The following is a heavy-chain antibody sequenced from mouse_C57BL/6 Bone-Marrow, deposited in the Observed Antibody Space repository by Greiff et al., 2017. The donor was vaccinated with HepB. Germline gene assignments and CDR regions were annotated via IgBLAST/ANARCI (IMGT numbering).Heavy chain of an antibody. Sequence: VQLKESGPELVKPGASVKISCKASGYAFSSSWMNWVKQRPGKGLEWIGRIYPGDGDTNYNGKFKGKATLTADKSSSTAYMQLSSLTSEDSAVYFCARNGSFDYWGQGTTLTVSS. CDR1: GYAFSSSW. D-gene: IGHD1-1*01. CDR2: IYPGDGDT. CDR3: ARNGSFDY. V-gene: IGHV1-82*01. J-gene: IGHJ2*01.